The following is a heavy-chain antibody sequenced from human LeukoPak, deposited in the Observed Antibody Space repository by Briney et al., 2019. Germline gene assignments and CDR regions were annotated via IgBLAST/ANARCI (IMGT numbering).Heavy chain of an antibody. CDR3: ARENGV. Sequence: SETLSLTCTVSGYSISSGYYWGWIRQPPGKGLEWIGSIYHSGSTYYNPSLKSRVTISVDTSKNQFSLKLSSVTAADTAVYYCARENGVWGKGTTVTVSS. CDR2: IYHSGST. V-gene: IGHV4-38-2*02. CDR1: GYSISSGYY. D-gene: IGHD2-8*01. J-gene: IGHJ6*04.